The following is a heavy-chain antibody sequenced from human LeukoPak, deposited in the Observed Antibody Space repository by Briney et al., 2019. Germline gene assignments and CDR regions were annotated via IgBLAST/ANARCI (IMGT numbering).Heavy chain of an antibody. Sequence: SGGSLSLSCPAHGFTFSSYRMHWVRQAPGKGLVWVSRINSDGSGTTYADSVKGRFTISRDNAKNTLYLQMNSLRVEDTAVYYCARDQRYFNYFQDWGQGTLVTVSS. CDR2: INSDGSGT. CDR1: GFTFSSYR. V-gene: IGHV3-74*03. D-gene: IGHD2/OR15-2a*01. J-gene: IGHJ1*01. CDR3: ARDQRYFNYFQD.